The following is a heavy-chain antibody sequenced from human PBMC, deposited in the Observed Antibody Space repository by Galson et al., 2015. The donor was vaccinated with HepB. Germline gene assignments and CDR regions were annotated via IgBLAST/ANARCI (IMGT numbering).Heavy chain of an antibody. CDR2: IGTAGDP. V-gene: IGHV3-13*05. Sequence: SLRLSCAASGFTFSSYDMHWVRQATGKGLEWVSAIGTAGDPYYPGSVKGRFTISRENAKNSLYLQMNSLRAGDTAVYYCVRGSGYCSSTSCYNYYYYYMDVWGKGTTVTVSS. CDR3: VRGSGYCSSTSCYNYYYYYMDV. J-gene: IGHJ6*03. CDR1: GFTFSSYD. D-gene: IGHD2-2*02.